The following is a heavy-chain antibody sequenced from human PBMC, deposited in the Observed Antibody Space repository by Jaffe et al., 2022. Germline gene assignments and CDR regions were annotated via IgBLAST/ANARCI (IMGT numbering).Heavy chain of an antibody. V-gene: IGHV3-21*01. D-gene: IGHD3-16*01. J-gene: IGHJ4*02. CDR3: ARDGLGFSPYYFDY. Sequence: EVQLVESGGGLVKPGGSLRLSCAASGFTFSSYSMNWVRQAPGKGLEWVSSISSSSSYIYYADSVKGRFTISRDNAKNSLYLQMNSLRAEDTAVYYCARDGLGFSPYYFDYWGQGTLVTVSS. CDR2: ISSSSSYI. CDR1: GFTFSSYS.